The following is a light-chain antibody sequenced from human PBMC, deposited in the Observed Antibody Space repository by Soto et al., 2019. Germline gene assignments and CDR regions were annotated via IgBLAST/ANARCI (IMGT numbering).Light chain of an antibody. CDR2: DAS. CDR1: QSVSSY. Sequence: VLTQSPATLSLSPGERATLPCRASQSVSSYLAWYQQKPGQAPRLLIYDASNRATGIPARFSGSGSGTDFTLTISSLEPEDFAVYYCQQRSNWPPWTFGQGTKVDIK. V-gene: IGKV3-11*01. J-gene: IGKJ1*01. CDR3: QQRSNWPPWT.